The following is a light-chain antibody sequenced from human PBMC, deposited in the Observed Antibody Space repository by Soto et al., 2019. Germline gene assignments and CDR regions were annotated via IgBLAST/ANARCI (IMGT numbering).Light chain of an antibody. Sequence: DIQMTQYPSSLSASIGDRVSILCRASESIRLHLNWYQQKPGKAPRLLIYAASRLQSGVPSRFSGTGSGTDFTLTISSLQPEDFAIYYCQQTFGKPLVTFGQGTRLEIK. V-gene: IGKV1-39*01. CDR3: QQTFGKPLVT. CDR2: AAS. J-gene: IGKJ5*01. CDR1: ESIRLH.